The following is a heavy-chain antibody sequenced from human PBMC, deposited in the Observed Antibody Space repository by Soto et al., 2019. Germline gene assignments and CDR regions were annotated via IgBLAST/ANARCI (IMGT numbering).Heavy chain of an antibody. J-gene: IGHJ6*02. CDR2: IWYDGSDQ. D-gene: IGHD3-3*01. Sequence: QVQLVESGGGVVQPGTSLRLSCAASGFTFNTYGLHWVRQAPGKGLEWVAAIWYDGSDQYYADSVKGRFTISRDSSKKTLYLQMNILSAEDTSIYYCARDFYDPNYYTLYYYYGMDVWGQGTTVTVSS. CDR1: GFTFNTYG. CDR3: ARDFYDPNYYTLYYYYGMDV. V-gene: IGHV3-33*01.